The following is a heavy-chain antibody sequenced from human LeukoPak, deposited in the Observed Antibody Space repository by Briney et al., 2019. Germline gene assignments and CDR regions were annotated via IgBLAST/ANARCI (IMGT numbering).Heavy chain of an antibody. CDR3: VTTYYYDSSGYYLFDY. J-gene: IGHJ4*02. CDR1: GFTFSSYS. V-gene: IGHV3-21*01. CDR2: ISSSSSYI. Sequence: GGSLRLSCAASGFTFSSYSMNWVRQAPGKGLEWVSSISSSSSYIYYADSVKGRFTISRDNAKNSLYLQMNSLRAEDTAVYYCVTTYYYDSSGYYLFDYWGQGTLVTVSS. D-gene: IGHD3-22*01.